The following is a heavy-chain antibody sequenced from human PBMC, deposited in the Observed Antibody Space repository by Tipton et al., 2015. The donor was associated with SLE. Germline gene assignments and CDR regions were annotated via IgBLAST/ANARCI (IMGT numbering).Heavy chain of an antibody. V-gene: IGHV7-4-1*02. J-gene: IGHJ4*02. D-gene: IGHD3-16*01. CDR1: GYSFTRYP. Sequence: QVQLVQSGSELKKPGASVTVSCKASGYSFTRYPLNWARQAPGQGLEWMGWVSTDTGNPTYAQGFAGRFVFSWDTSVGTAYLQISGLKAEDTAVYYCTRTFTEDLLHFHFDSWGQGTLVTVSS. CDR2: VSTDTGNP. CDR3: TRTFTEDLLHFHFDS.